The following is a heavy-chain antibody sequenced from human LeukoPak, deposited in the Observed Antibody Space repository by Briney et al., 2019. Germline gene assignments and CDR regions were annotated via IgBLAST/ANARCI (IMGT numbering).Heavy chain of an antibody. D-gene: IGHD1-26*01. J-gene: IGHJ4*02. CDR1: GFTFSSYA. V-gene: IGHV3-30*04. CDR3: ARGPTHGELY. Sequence: PGGSLRLSCAASGFTFSSYAMHRVRQAPGKGLEWVAFISYDGRNQYYADSVKGRFTISRDNSKNTLYLQMNSLRAEDTAVYYCARGPTHGELYWGQGTLVTVSS. CDR2: ISYDGRNQ.